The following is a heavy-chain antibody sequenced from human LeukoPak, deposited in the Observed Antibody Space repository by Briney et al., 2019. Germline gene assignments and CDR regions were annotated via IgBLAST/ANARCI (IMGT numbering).Heavy chain of an antibody. CDR1: GYTFTTYY. Sequence: ASVKVSCKASGYTFTTYYMHWVRQAPGQGLEWMGIINPSGGSTNYAQKFQGRVTITRDTSISTAYMELSRLRSDDTAVYYCARDSGYDDYYSYYMDVWGKGTTVTVSS. CDR3: ARDSGYDDYYSYYMDV. D-gene: IGHD5-12*01. CDR2: INPSGGST. V-gene: IGHV1-46*01. J-gene: IGHJ6*03.